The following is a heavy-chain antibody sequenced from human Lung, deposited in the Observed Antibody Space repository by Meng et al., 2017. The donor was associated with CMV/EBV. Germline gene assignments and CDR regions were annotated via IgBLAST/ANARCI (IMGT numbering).Heavy chain of an antibody. CDR3: ARDRRYDTSGYPDY. V-gene: IGHV3-21*01. D-gene: IGHD3-22*01. CDR2: INSNSNNI. J-gene: IGHJ4*02. Sequence: GEXXKISCAASGFSFNTYTLNWVRQAPGKGLEWVSSINSNSNNILYADSVKGRFTISRDNAKSSLSLQMNSLRAKDTAVYYCARDRRYDTSGYPDYWGQGXLVTVSS. CDR1: GFSFNTYT.